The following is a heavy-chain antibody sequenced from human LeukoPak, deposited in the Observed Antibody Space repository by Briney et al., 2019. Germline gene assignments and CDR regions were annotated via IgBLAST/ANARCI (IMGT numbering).Heavy chain of an antibody. V-gene: IGHV4-39*01. J-gene: IGHJ4*02. CDR3: ANRYCSGGSCYFDY. CDR2: FYYSGST. D-gene: IGHD2-15*01. CDR1: GGSISSSSYY. Sequence: SETLSLTCTVSGGSISSSSYYCGWVRQPPGKGLEWIGGFYYSGSTYYNPSLKSRVTISVDTPKKQFSLKLSSVTAADTAVYYCANRYCSGGSCYFDYWGQGTLVTVSS.